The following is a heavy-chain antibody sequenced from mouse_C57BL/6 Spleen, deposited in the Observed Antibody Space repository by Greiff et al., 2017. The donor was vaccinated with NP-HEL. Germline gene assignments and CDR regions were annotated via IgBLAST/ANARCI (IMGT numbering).Heavy chain of an antibody. CDR2: ISDGGSYT. Sequence: EVHLVESGGGLVKPGGSLKLSCAASGFTFSSYAMSWVRQTPEKRLEWVATISDGGSYTYYPDNVKGRFTISRDNAKNNLYLQMSHLKSEDTAMYYCARDPNGSGNYFDYWGQGTTLTVSS. CDR3: ARDPNGSGNYFDY. CDR1: GFTFSSYA. J-gene: IGHJ2*01. V-gene: IGHV5-4*01. D-gene: IGHD1-1*01.